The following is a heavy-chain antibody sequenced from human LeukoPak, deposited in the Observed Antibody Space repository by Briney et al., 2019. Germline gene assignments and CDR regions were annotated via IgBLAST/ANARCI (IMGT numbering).Heavy chain of an antibody. CDR3: ARERAGDPEY. Sequence: PGGSLRLSCAASGFSFSSYAVHWVRQAPGKGLEWVAVISYDGGKTYYADSVKGRFTISRDNSKNTLYLQMSSLRVDDTAVYYCARERAGDPEYWGQGTLVTVSS. D-gene: IGHD7-27*01. J-gene: IGHJ4*02. CDR2: ISYDGGKT. CDR1: GFSFSSYA. V-gene: IGHV3-30-3*01.